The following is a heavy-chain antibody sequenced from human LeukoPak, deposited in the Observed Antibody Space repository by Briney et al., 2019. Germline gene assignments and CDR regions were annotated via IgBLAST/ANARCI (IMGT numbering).Heavy chain of an antibody. J-gene: IGHJ3*02. CDR1: GGSFSDYF. V-gene: IGHV4-34*01. Sequence: SETLSLTCAVYGGSFSDYFWNWIRQPPGKGLEWIGEINHGGGTRYNPSLKSRATISVGTSKKQFSLNLTSVTAADTAVYYCARRRSQQWLVGYAFDIWGQGTMVTVSS. D-gene: IGHD6-19*01. CDR3: ARRRSQQWLVGYAFDI. CDR2: INHGGGT.